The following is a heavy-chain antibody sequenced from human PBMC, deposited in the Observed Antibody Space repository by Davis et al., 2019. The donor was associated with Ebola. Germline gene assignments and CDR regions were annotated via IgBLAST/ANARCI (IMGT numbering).Heavy chain of an antibody. J-gene: IGHJ6*02. CDR1: GYTFTSYA. V-gene: IGHV1-3*01. D-gene: IGHD5/OR15-5a*01. Sequence: ASVKVSCKASGYTFTSYAMHWVRQAPGQRLEWMGWINAGNGNTKYSQKFQGRVTITRDTSASTAYMELSSLRSEDTAVYYCARAYSVYDHYGMDVWGQGTTVTVSS. CDR3: ARAYSVYDHYGMDV. CDR2: INAGNGNT.